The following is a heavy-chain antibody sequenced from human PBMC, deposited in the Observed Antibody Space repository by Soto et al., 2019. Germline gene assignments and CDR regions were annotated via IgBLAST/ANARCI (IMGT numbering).Heavy chain of an antibody. Sequence: SVKVSCKASGGTFSSYAISWVRQAPGQGLEWMGGIIPIFGTANYAQKFQGRVTITADESTSTAYMELSSLRSEEPAVYYCAGRLKEYSSSFDYWGQGTLVTVSS. CDR2: IIPIFGTA. V-gene: IGHV1-69*13. CDR1: GGTFSSYA. J-gene: IGHJ4*02. CDR3: AGRLKEYSSSFDY. D-gene: IGHD6-6*01.